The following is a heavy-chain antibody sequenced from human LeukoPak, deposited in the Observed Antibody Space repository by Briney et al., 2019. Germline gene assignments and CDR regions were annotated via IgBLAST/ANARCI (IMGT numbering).Heavy chain of an antibody. CDR3: ARGPWEYFDY. CDR2: IYTSGST. V-gene: IGHV4-61*02. Sequence: SETLSLTCTVSGDSIAGGNYFWTWIRQPAGKGLEWIGRIYTSGSTNYNPSLKSRVTISVDTSKNQFSLKLSSVTAADTAVYYCARGPWEYFDYWGQGTLVTVSS. D-gene: IGHD1-26*01. CDR1: GDSIAGGNYF. J-gene: IGHJ4*02.